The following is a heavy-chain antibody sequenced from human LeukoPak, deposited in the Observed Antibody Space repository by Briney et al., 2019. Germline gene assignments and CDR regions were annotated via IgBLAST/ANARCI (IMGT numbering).Heavy chain of an antibody. CDR1: GFTFSSYW. CDR3: ARVRGGVWGSYRYDY. V-gene: IGHV3-7*01. J-gene: IGHJ4*02. Sequence: GGSLRPSCAASGFTFSSYWMSWVRQAPGKGLEWVGNIKQDGSEKYYVDSVKGRFTISRDNAKNSLYLQMNSLRAEDTAVYYCARVRGGVWGSYRYDYWGQGPLVTVSS. CDR2: IKQDGSEK. D-gene: IGHD3-16*02.